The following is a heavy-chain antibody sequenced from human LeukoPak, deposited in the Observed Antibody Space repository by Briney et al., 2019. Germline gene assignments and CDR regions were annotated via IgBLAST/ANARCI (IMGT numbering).Heavy chain of an antibody. Sequence: ASVKVSCKTSGYNFNRYAITWVRQAPGQGLEWMGWFSTSNGDTNYADTFQGRVTMTTDSVTKTAYLELRRLRSGDTAIYFCARVSDTSMVTPGFDSWGQGTLVTVSS. CDR1: GYNFNRYA. D-gene: IGHD5-18*01. V-gene: IGHV1-18*01. J-gene: IGHJ4*02. CDR3: ARVSDTSMVTPGFDS. CDR2: FSTSNGDT.